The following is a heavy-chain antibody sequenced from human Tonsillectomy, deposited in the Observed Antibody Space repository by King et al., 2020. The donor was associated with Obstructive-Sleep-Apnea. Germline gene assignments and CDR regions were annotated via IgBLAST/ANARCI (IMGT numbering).Heavy chain of an antibody. CDR3: ARGWIRGPSQDFDY. V-gene: IGHV1-3*04. D-gene: IGHD5-12*01. CDR2: INTANGNT. CDR1: GYTFTNYV. Sequence: QLVQSGAEVKKPGASVKVSCKASGYTFTNYVMHWVRQAPGQRLEWMGWINTANGNTKYSHKFQDRVTITRDTFASTAYMELSSLRSEDTAVYYCARGWIRGPSQDFDYWGKGTLVTVSS. J-gene: IGHJ4*02.